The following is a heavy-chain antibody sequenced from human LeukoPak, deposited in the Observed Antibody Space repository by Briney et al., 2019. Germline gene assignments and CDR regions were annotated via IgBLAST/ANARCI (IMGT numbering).Heavy chain of an antibody. D-gene: IGHD6-19*01. CDR1: GFTFSSYS. CDR3: ARDSSSFWIAVAGTGDDAFDI. J-gene: IGHJ3*02. Sequence: GGSLRLSCAASGFTFSSYSMNWVRQAPGKGLEWVSSISSSSSYIYYADSVKGRFTISRDNAMNSLYLQMNSLRAEDTAVYYCARDSSSFWIAVAGTGDDAFDIWGQGTMVTVSS. CDR2: ISSSSSYI. V-gene: IGHV3-21*01.